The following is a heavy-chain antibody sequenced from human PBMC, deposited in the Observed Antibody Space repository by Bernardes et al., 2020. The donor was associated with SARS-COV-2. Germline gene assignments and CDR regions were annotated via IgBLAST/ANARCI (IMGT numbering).Heavy chain of an antibody. Sequence: TLSLTCTVSGGSVSSGHYYWSWIRQPPGKGLEWIGYIYDSGNTHYKPSVKSRVTISVDTSKNQFSLKLSSVTAADTAVYYCARDWPGSPSHGLDVWGQGTTVTVSS. CDR3: ARDWPGSPSHGLDV. CDR1: GGSVSSGHYY. J-gene: IGHJ6*02. CDR2: IYDSGNT. V-gene: IGHV4-61*01. D-gene: IGHD1-1*01.